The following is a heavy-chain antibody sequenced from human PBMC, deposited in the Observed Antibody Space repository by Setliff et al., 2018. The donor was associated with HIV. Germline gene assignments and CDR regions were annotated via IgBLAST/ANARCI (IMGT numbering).Heavy chain of an antibody. CDR3: ARDGGLPPDYYYYYGMDV. D-gene: IGHD5-12*01. CDR2: IYYSGST. CDR1: GGSISSHY. V-gene: IGHV4-59*11. J-gene: IGHJ6*02. Sequence: SETLSLTCTVSGGSISSHYWSWIRQPPGKWLEWIGSIYYSGSTNYNPSLKSRVTISVDTSKNQFSLKLSSVTAADTAVYYCARDGGLPPDYYYYYGMDVWGQGTTVTVSS.